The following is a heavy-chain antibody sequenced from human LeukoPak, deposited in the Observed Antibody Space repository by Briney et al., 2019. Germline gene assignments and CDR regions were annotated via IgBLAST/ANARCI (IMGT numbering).Heavy chain of an antibody. CDR1: GFTFSSYA. Sequence: PGGSLRLSCAASGFTFSSYAMSWVRQAPGEGLEWVSAISGSGGSTYYADSVKGRFTISRDNSKNTLYLQMNSLRAEDTAVYYCAKGSVRKYLSPSFDYWGQGTLVTVSS. J-gene: IGHJ4*02. CDR2: ISGSGGST. V-gene: IGHV3-23*01. CDR3: AKGSVRKYLSPSFDY. D-gene: IGHD1-14*01.